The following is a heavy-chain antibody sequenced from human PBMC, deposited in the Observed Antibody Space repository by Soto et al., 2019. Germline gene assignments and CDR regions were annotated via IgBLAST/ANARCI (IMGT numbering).Heavy chain of an antibody. CDR1: GFTFSSYW. V-gene: IGHV3-7*03. CDR3: ASGTLVTTFFVL. CDR2: IKQDGSEK. Sequence: EMQLVESGGGLVQPGGSLRLSCAASGFTFSSYWMTWVRQAPGKGLEWVANIKQDGSEKYYVDSVMGRFTISRDNAQSSLYLQMNSLRAEDTAVYYCASGTLVTTFFVLWGQGTLVTVSS. D-gene: IGHD4-17*01. J-gene: IGHJ4*02.